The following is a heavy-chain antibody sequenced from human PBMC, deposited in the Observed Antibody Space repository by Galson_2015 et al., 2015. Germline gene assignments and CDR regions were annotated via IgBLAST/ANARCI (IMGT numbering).Heavy chain of an antibody. D-gene: IGHD4-17*01. CDR3: ARGPGTVTTPTIFDY. CDR2: IWYDGSNK. Sequence: SLRLSCAASGFTFSSYGMHWVRQAPGKGLEWVAVIWYDGSNKYYADSVKGRFTISRDNSKNTLYLQMNSLRAEDTAVYYCARGPGTVTTPTIFDYWGQGTLVTVSS. CDR1: GFTFSSYG. J-gene: IGHJ4*02. V-gene: IGHV3-33*01.